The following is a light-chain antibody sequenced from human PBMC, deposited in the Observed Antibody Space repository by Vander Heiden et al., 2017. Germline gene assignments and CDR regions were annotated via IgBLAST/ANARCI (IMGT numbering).Light chain of an antibody. CDR3: QQRSSWPYT. J-gene: IGKJ2*01. CDR2: EAS. V-gene: IGKV3-11*01. Sequence: DIVLTQSPATLSLSPGDRATLSCRASQSVSSYFAWYQQKPGQAPRLLIYEASNRATGFPARFSGRGSGTDCTLTISSLQPEDFAVYYCQQRSSWPYTFGQGTKLEI. CDR1: QSVSSY.